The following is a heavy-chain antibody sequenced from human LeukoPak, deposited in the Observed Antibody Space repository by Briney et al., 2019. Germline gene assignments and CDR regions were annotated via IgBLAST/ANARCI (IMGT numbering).Heavy chain of an antibody. Sequence: WASVKVSCKASGYTFNSYGISWVRQAPGQGLEWMGWISVYNGNTNYAQKFQDRVTMTTGTSTSTVYMELRRLRFEDTAVYYCAREGYGSGSYYNEFDYWGQGTLVTVSS. V-gene: IGHV1-18*04. J-gene: IGHJ4*02. CDR1: GYTFNSYG. CDR3: AREGYGSGSYYNEFDY. D-gene: IGHD3-10*01. CDR2: ISVYNGNT.